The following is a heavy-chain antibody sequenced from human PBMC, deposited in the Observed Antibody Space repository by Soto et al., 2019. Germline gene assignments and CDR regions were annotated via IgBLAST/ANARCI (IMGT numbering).Heavy chain of an antibody. CDR1: GGTFNTYA. D-gene: IGHD3-10*01. CDR3: AREVQVHTPAFVY. V-gene: IGHV1-69*19. Sequence: QVQLVQSGDEMKKPGSSVKVSCQSSGGTFNTYAMNWVRQAPGQGPEWMGDISTMFGAANYAPKLQGRVTITADESTGTSYMQLSSLTSEDTALYFCAREVQVHTPAFVYWGQGTLVTVSS. J-gene: IGHJ4*02. CDR2: ISTMFGAA.